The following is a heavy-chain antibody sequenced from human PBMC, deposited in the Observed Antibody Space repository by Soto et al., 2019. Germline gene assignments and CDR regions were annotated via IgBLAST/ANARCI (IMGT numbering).Heavy chain of an antibody. D-gene: IGHD3-10*01. CDR2: IYYSGST. CDR1: GGSISSGGYY. Sequence: SETLSLTCTVSGGSISSGGYYWSWIRQHPGNGLERIGYIYYSGSTYYNPSLKSRVTISVDTSKNQFSLKLSSVTAADTAVYYCARDGYYGSGSLSGAFDIWGQGTMVT. CDR3: ARDGYYGSGSLSGAFDI. J-gene: IGHJ3*02. V-gene: IGHV4-31*03.